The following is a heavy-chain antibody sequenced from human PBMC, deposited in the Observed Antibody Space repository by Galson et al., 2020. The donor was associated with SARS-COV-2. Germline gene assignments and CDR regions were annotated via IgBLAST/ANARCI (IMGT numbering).Heavy chain of an antibody. J-gene: IGHJ5*02. CDR2: ASYTGRA. V-gene: IGHV4-39*07. Sequence: SETLSLTCTVSGASIRSSSYYWDWIRQPPGKGLEWIGSASYTGRAYYNPSLKSRVTISIDTSRNQFSLKVTSLTAADTAVYFCARDGSTDPPYRWFNPWGRGTLVTVSS. CDR1: GASIRSSSYY. CDR3: ARDGSTDPPYRWFNP. D-gene: IGHD1-1*01.